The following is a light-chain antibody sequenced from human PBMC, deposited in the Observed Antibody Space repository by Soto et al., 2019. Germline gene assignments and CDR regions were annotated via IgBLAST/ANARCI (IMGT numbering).Light chain of an antibody. Sequence: DIVMTQSPDSLAVSLGERATIDCKSSQSVLYSPNNKNYLAWYQHKPGQPPKLLIYWASIRDSGVPDRFSGSGSGTDFTLTISSLQAEDGAVYYCQQYFSTPRTFGQGTKVEIK. J-gene: IGKJ1*01. CDR3: QQYFSTPRT. CDR1: QSVLYSPNNKNY. CDR2: WAS. V-gene: IGKV4-1*01.